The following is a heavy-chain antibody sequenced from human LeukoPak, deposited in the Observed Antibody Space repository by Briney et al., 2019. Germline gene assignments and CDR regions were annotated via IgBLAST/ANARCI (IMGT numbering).Heavy chain of an antibody. CDR3: ARASGEDIVVVVAATGYFYY. CDR2: INHSGST. Sequence: KPSETLSLTCAVYGGSFSGYYWSWIRQPPGKGLEWIGEINHSGSTNYNPSLKSRVTISVDTSKNQFSLKLSSMTAADTAVYYCARASGEDIVVVVAATGYFYYWGQGTLVTVSS. CDR1: GGSFSGYY. D-gene: IGHD2-15*01. V-gene: IGHV4-34*01. J-gene: IGHJ4*02.